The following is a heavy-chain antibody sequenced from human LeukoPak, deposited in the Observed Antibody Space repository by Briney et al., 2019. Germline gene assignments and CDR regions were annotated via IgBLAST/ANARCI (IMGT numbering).Heavy chain of an antibody. J-gene: IGHJ4*02. D-gene: IGHD6-13*01. Sequence: GASVKVSCKASGYTFTGYYLHWVRQAPGQGLEWMGWINLNSGGTNYAQKFQGRVTMTRDTSISTVYMELSSLRSDDTAVYYCARSVGISGYWGQGTLVTVSS. CDR2: INLNSGGT. CDR3: ARSVGISGY. CDR1: GYTFTGYY. V-gene: IGHV1-2*02.